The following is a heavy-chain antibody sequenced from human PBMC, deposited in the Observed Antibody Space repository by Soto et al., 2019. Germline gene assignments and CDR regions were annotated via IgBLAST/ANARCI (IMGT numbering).Heavy chain of an antibody. D-gene: IGHD6-19*01. CDR1: GFTFSSYS. Sequence: PGGSLRLSCAASGFTFSSYSMNWVRQAPGKGLEWVSSISSSSTYIYYADSGKGRFTISRDNAKNSLYLQMNSLRAEDTAVYSCASDIGPVAGNLGFDYWGQGTLVTVSS. V-gene: IGHV3-21*01. J-gene: IGHJ4*02. CDR3: ASDIGPVAGNLGFDY. CDR2: ISSSSTYI.